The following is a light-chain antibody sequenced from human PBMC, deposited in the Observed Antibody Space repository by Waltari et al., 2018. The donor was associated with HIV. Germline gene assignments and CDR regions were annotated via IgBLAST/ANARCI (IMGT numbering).Light chain of an antibody. J-gene: IGLJ2*01. Sequence: QSALTPPTSVSGSPGQSSPLPSPGNADDIGAYKHVSCYQQYIDEPPKLLIFPVRNRPSGVSGRFSASKSGNTASLTITGLQSGDEAIYYCSSYTRKISVAFGGGTRVTV. CDR2: PVR. CDR1: ADDIGAYKH. V-gene: IGLV2-14*03. CDR3: SSYTRKISVA.